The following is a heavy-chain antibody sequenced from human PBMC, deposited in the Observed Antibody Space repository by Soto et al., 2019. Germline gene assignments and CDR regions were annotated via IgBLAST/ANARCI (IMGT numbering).Heavy chain of an antibody. V-gene: IGHV1-69*12. D-gene: IGHD6-19*01. CDR3: AKGAVAGTPTSYYYYGMDV. J-gene: IGHJ6*02. Sequence: QVQLLQSGAEVKKPGSSVRVSCEASGGTFRTYAISWVRQAPGQGLEWMGEIIPIFGTINYAQKFQGRLTITADESTATVYMDLRSLRSVDTALYYCAKGAVAGTPTSYYYYGMDVWGQGTTVTVSS. CDR1: GGTFRTYA. CDR2: IIPIFGTI.